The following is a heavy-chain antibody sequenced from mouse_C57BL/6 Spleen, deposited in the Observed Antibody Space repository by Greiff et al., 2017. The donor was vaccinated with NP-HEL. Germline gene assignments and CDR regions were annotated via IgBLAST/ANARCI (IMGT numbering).Heavy chain of an antibody. CDR1: GYSITSGYY. Sequence: DVQLQESGPGLVKPSQSLSLTCSVTGYSITSGYYWNWIRQFPGNKLEWMGYISYDGSNNYNPSLKNRISITRDTSKNQFFLKLNSVTTEDTATYYCARGGLYGSLYYYAMDYWGQGTSVTVSS. CDR3: ARGGLYGSLYYYAMDY. V-gene: IGHV3-6*01. D-gene: IGHD1-1*01. J-gene: IGHJ4*01. CDR2: ISYDGSN.